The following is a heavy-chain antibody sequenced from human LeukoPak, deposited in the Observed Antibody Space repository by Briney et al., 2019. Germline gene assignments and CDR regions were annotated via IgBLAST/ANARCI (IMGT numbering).Heavy chain of an antibody. Sequence: SETLSLTCTVCGGSISNYYWTWIRQPPGKALEWIGYVYYTGSTNYNPSLKSRVSISVDTSKNQFSLQLRSVTAADTAVYYCARKLSGDYWGQGTLVTVSS. J-gene: IGHJ4*02. CDR3: ARKLSGDY. V-gene: IGHV4-59*08. CDR1: GGSISNYY. CDR2: VYYTGST. D-gene: IGHD5-12*01.